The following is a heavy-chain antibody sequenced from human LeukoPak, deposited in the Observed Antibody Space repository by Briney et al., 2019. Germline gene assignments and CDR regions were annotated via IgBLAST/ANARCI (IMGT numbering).Heavy chain of an antibody. Sequence: PGGSLRLSCAASGFTFSSYEMNWVRQAPGKGLEWVSFISSSGSTIYYADSVKGRFTISRDNAKNSLYLQMNSLRAEDTAVYYCASSEAAAYWYFGLWGRGTLVTVSP. CDR3: ASSEAAAYWYFGL. V-gene: IGHV3-48*03. CDR1: GFTFSSYE. CDR2: ISSSGSTI. J-gene: IGHJ2*01. D-gene: IGHD6-13*01.